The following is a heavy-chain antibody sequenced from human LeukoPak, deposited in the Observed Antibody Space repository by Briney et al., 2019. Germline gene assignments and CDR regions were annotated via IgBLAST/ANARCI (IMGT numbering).Heavy chain of an antibody. CDR3: ARGTEYYDSSGYNWFDP. V-gene: IGHV3-33*01. CDR2: IWYDGSNK. J-gene: IGHJ5*02. Sequence: GGSLRLSCAASGFTFSSYGMHWVRQAPGKGLEWVAVIWYDGSNKYYADSVKGRFTISRDNSKNTLYLQMNSLRAEDTAVYYCARGTEYYDSSGYNWFDPWGQGTLVTVSS. CDR1: GFTFSSYG. D-gene: IGHD3-22*01.